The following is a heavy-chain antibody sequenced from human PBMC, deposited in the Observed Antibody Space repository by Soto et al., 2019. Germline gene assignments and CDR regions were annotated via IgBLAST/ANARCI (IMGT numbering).Heavy chain of an antibody. J-gene: IGHJ6*02. V-gene: IGHV1-2*02. CDR1: GYTFTGYY. Sequence: ASVKVSCKASGYTFTGYYMHWVRQAPGQGLEWMGWINPNSGGTNYAQKFQGRVTMTRDTSISTAYMELSGLRSDDTAVYYCARAIDSSGWYVVDYYYGMDVWGQGTTVTVSS. CDR2: INPNSGGT. D-gene: IGHD6-19*01. CDR3: ARAIDSSGWYVVDYYYGMDV.